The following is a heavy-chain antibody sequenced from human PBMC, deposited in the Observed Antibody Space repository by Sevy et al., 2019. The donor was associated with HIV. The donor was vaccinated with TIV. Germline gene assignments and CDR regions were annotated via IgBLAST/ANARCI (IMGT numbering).Heavy chain of an antibody. CDR3: VRDRPGDSTDIDY. CDR1: GDSVSSNSAA. CDR2: TYYRSRWYY. D-gene: IGHD4-17*01. J-gene: IGHJ4*02. V-gene: IGHV6-1*01. Sequence: QSQTLSLTCAISGDSVSSNSAAWNWIRQSPSRGLEWLGRTYYRSRWYYDYAVSMGSRVIINPDTSKNQFSLQLNSVTPDYTAVYYCVRDRPGDSTDIDYWGQGTLVTVSS.